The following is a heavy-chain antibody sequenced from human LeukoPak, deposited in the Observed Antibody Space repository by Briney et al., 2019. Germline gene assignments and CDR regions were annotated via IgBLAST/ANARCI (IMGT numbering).Heavy chain of an antibody. CDR2: INHSGST. CDR1: GGSFSGYY. J-gene: IGHJ4*02. V-gene: IGHV4-34*01. CDR3: ARGYSGYRFDY. Sequence: SETLSLTCAVYGGSFSGYYWSWIRQPPGKGLEWIGEINHSGSTNYNPSLKSRVTISVDTSKNQFSLKLSSVTAADTAVYYCARGYSGYRFDYWGQGTLVTVSS. D-gene: IGHD5-12*01.